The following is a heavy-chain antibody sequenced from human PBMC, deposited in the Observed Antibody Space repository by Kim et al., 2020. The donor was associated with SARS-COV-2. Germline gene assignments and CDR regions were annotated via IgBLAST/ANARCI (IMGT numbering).Heavy chain of an antibody. V-gene: IGHV3-23*01. J-gene: IGHJ4*02. D-gene: IGHD2-2*01. Sequence: AASVKGRFTISRDNSKNTLSLQVNSLRAEDTAVYYCAKGTTSTTYSATNYWGQGTLVTVSS. CDR3: AKGTTSTTYSATNY.